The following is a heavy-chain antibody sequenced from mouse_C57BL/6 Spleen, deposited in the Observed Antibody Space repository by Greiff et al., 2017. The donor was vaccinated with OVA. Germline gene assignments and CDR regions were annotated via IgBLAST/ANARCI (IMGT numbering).Heavy chain of an antibody. CDR2: INPSSGYT. V-gene: IGHV1-4*01. D-gene: IGHD4-1*01. J-gene: IGHJ4*01. Sequence: QVQLQQSGAELARPGASVKMSCKASGYTFTSYTMHWVKQRPGQGLEWIGYINPSSGYTKYNQKFKDKATLTADKSSSTAYMQLSSLTSEDSAVYYCARPNWEGSMDYWGQGTSVTVSS. CDR3: ARPNWEGSMDY. CDR1: GYTFTSYT.